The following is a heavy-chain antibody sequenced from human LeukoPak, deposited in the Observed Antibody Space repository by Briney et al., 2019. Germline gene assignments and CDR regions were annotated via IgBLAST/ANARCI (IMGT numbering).Heavy chain of an antibody. V-gene: IGHV4-39*01. CDR3: ARRGYCSSTSCYEYWFDP. CDR1: GGSISSSSYY. D-gene: IGHD2-2*01. Sequence: PSETLSLTCTVSGGSISSSSYYWGWIRQPPGKGLEWIGIIYYSGSTYYNPSLKGRLTISVDTSKNQFPLKLSSVTATDTAVYYCARRGYCSSTSCYEYWFDPWGQGTLVTVSS. CDR2: IYYSGST. J-gene: IGHJ5*02.